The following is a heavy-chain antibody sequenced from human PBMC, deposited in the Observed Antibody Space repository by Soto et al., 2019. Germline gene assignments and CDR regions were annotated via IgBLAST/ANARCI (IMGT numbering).Heavy chain of an antibody. V-gene: IGHV3-30*18. CDR1: GFTFSRYW. J-gene: IGHJ6*02. CDR3: AKDPRRGWELIQGPGMDV. D-gene: IGHD1-26*01. CDR2: ISYDGSNK. Sequence: AGSLRLSCAASGFTFSRYWMSWVRQAPGKGLEWVAVISYDGSNKYYADSVKGRFTISRDNSKNTLYLQMNSLRAEDTAVYYCAKDPRRGWELIQGPGMDVWGQGTTITVSS.